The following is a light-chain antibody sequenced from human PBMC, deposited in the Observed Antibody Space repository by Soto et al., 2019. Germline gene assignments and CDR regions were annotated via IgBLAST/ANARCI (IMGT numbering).Light chain of an antibody. Sequence: QSALTQPASVSGSPGQSITISCTGTSSDVGGYNYVSWYQQHPGKAPKLMIYEVSNWPSGVSNRFSGSKSGNTASLTISGLQAEDEADYYCSSYTSSSTGFVFGTGTKLTVL. CDR2: EVS. V-gene: IGLV2-14*01. CDR1: SSDVGGYNY. CDR3: SSYTSSSTGFV. J-gene: IGLJ1*01.